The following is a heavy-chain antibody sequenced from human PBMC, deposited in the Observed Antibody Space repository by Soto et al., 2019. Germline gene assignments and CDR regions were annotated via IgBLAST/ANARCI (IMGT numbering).Heavy chain of an antibody. J-gene: IGHJ4*02. CDR3: ARDYDSSGYYYFFDY. CDR1: GFTFSSYA. CDR2: ISYDGSNK. D-gene: IGHD3-22*01. Sequence: GGSLRLSCAASGFTFSSYAMHWVRQAPGKGLEWVAVISYDGSNKYYADSVKGRFTISRDNSKNTLYLQMNSLRAEDTAVYYCARDYDSSGYYYFFDYWGQGTLVTVS. V-gene: IGHV3-30-3*01.